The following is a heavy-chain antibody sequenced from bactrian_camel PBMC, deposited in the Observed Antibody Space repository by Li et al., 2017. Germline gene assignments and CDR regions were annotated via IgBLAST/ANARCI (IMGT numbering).Heavy chain of an antibody. Sequence: DVQLVESGRGLVQPGGSLRLSCAASGFTFSNYDMSWVHQAPGKGIEWVSSINSDGDTTYYEDSVKGRFTVSRDNAKNTVNLQMTTLNYEDTAVYYCAAESWVHDGDCRTSGDLGQGTQVTVS. V-gene: IGHV3S40*01. J-gene: IGHJ4*01. D-gene: IGHD6*01. CDR2: INSDGDTT. CDR1: GFTFSNYD.